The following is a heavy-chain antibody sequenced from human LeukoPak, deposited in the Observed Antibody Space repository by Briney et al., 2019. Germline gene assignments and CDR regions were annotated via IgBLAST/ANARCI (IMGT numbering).Heavy chain of an antibody. CDR2: IIPIFGTA. CDR3: ARDRGGGTTLGS. CDR1: GGTFSSYA. J-gene: IGHJ5*02. Sequence: GASVKVSCKASGGTFSSYAISWVRQAPGQGLEWMGGIIPIFGTANYAQKFQGRVTITADESTSTAYMELSSLRSEDTAVYYCARDRGGGTTLGSWSQGTLVTVSS. D-gene: IGHD1-1*01. V-gene: IGHV1-69*13.